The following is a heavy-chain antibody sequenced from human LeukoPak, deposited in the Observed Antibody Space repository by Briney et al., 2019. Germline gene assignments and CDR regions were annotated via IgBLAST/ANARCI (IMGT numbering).Heavy chain of an antibody. V-gene: IGHV1-69*05. J-gene: IGHJ4*02. D-gene: IGHD3-16*01. Sequence: SVKVSCKASAGTFSSYAISWVRQAPGQGLEWMGGIIPIFGTANYAQKFQGRVTITTDESTSTAYMELSSLRSEDTAVYYCARGSYDYVWGSIDYWGQGTLVTVSS. CDR3: ARGSYDYVWGSIDY. CDR2: IIPIFGTA. CDR1: AGTFSSYA.